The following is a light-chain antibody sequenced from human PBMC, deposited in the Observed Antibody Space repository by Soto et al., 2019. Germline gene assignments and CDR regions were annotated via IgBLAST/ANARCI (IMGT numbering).Light chain of an antibody. CDR1: SSDVGDYNY. CDR2: DVS. J-gene: IGLJ1*01. Sequence: QSALTQPASVSGSPGQSITISCTGTSSDVGDYNYVSWYQQHPGKAPKVMIYDVSNRPSGVSNRFSGSKSGNTASLTISGLQAEDEADYYCSSYTSSSTLVFGTGIKLTVL. V-gene: IGLV2-14*01. CDR3: SSYTSSSTLV.